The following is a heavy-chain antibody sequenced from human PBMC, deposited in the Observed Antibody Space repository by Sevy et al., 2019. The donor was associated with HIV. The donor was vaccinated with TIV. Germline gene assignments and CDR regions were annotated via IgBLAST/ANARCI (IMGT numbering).Heavy chain of an antibody. CDR2: IISSGDIT. Sequence: GGSLRLSCAASGFTFSSSAMSWVRQAPGKGLEWVSGIISSGDITYYPDSVKGRFTISRDNSKNTLYLQINSLRVEDTAIYYCAKRSNENFFDYWGQGSLVTVSS. CDR1: GFTFSSSA. D-gene: IGHD2-8*01. J-gene: IGHJ4*02. V-gene: IGHV3-23*01. CDR3: AKRSNENFFDY.